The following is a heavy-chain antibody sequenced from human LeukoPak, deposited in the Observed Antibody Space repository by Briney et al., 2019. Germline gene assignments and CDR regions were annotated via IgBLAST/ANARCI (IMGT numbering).Heavy chain of an antibody. CDR2: INHSGST. CDR1: GGSFSGYY. J-gene: IGHJ4*02. CDR3: ARVGGDSGCDLDY. V-gene: IGHV4-34*01. D-gene: IGHD5-12*01. Sequence: SETLSLTCAVYGGSFSGYYWSWIRQPPGKGLEWIGEINHSGSTNYNPSLKSRVIISVDTSKNQFSLKLSSVTAADTAVYYCARVGGDSGCDLDYWGQGTLVTVSS.